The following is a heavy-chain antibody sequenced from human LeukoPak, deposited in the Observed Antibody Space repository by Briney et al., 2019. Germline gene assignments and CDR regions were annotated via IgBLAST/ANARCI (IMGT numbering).Heavy chain of an antibody. Sequence: PSETLSLTCAVYGGSFRGYYWSWIRQPPGKGLEWIGEINHSGSTNYNPSLKSRVTISVDTSKNQFSLKLSSVTAADTAVYYCARSPGYCSSTSCSRVDYWGQGTLVTVSS. J-gene: IGHJ4*02. CDR3: ARSPGYCSSTSCSRVDY. V-gene: IGHV4-34*01. D-gene: IGHD2-2*01. CDR1: GGSFRGYY. CDR2: INHSGST.